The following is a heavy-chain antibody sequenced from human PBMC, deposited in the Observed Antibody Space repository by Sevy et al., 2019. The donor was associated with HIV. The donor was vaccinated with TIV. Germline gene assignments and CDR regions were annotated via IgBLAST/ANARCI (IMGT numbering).Heavy chain of an antibody. J-gene: IGHJ4*02. CDR1: AINIRDYW. CDR2: ISPDGSKI. D-gene: IGHD2-15*01. V-gene: IGHV3-7*02. CDR3: VRAIQLAASY. Sequence: GGSLRLSCEASAINIRDYWMNWVRQAPGKGLEWVANISPDGSKIYYADSVKGRFTISRDYAKNSVFLQMTSLRAEDTAVYYCVRAIQLAASYWGQGMLVTVSS.